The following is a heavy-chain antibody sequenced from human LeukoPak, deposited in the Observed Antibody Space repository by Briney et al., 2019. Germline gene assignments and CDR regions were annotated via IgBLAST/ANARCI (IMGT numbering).Heavy chain of an antibody. Sequence: EASVKVSCKASGYIFTSYDINWVRQATGQGLEWMGWMNPNSGNTGYAQKFQGRVTMTRNTSISTAYMELSSLRSEDTAVYYCARSMVRGEGFDYWGQGTLVTVSS. CDR1: GYIFTSYD. V-gene: IGHV1-8*01. CDR2: MNPNSGNT. CDR3: ARSMVRGEGFDY. J-gene: IGHJ4*02. D-gene: IGHD3-10*01.